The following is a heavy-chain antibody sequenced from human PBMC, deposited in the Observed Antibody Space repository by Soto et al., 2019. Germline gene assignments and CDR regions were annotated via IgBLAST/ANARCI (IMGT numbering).Heavy chain of an antibody. V-gene: IGHV1-45*02. D-gene: IGHD1-26*01. CDR1: GNTFTYRY. J-gene: IGHJ4*02. Sequence: QMQLVQSGAEVKRTGSTVTVSCKALGNTFTYRYLHWVRQAPGQALEWMGWITPFSGDVHYAPKFQERVIITRDRAINTAYMRMSSLRPEDTAMYYCASGGAGSGPFTWELPDHWGQGTLVTVSS. CDR2: ITPFSGDV. CDR3: ASGGAGSGPFTWELPDH.